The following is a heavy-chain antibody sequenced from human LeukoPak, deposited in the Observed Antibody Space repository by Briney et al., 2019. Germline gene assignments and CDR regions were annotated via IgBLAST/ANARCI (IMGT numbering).Heavy chain of an antibody. CDR3: AREGSGWYGNFDY. V-gene: IGHV1-2*02. D-gene: IGHD6-19*01. Sequence: ASVKVSCKASAYTFTGYYMHWVRQAPGQGLEWMGWINPDSGGTNYAQKFQGRVTMTRDTSISTAYMEVSRLRSDGTAVYYCAREGSGWYGNFDYWGQGTLVTVSS. CDR2: INPDSGGT. CDR1: AYTFTGYY. J-gene: IGHJ4*02.